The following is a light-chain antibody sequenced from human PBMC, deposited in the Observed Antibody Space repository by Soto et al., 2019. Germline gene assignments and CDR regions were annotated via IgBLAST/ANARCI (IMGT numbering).Light chain of an antibody. CDR2: DAS. CDR1: QSISGW. CDR3: QQYNTYPWT. Sequence: DIQMTQSPSTLSASVGGRVTIACRASQSISGWMAWYQQKPGKAPKLLIYDASNLESGVPSRFSGSRSGTEFTLTISSLQAADYATYYCQQYNTYPWTFGQGTKVDIK. J-gene: IGKJ1*01. V-gene: IGKV1-5*01.